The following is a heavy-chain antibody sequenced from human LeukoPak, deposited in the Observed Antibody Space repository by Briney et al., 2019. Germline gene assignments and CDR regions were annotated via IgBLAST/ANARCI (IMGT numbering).Heavy chain of an antibody. V-gene: IGHV3-53*01. CDR2: IYSGGST. CDR3: ARVPFGVVTRSGFDP. Sequence: GGSLRLSCAASGFLVSSNYMSWVRQAPGKGLEWVSVIYSGGSTYYADSVKGRFTISRDNSKNTLYLQMNSLRAEDTAVYYCARVPFGVVTRSGFDPWGQGTLVTVSS. J-gene: IGHJ5*02. D-gene: IGHD3-3*01. CDR1: GFLVSSNY.